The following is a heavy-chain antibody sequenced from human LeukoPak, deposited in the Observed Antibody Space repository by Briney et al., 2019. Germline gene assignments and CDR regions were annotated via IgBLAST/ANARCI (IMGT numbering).Heavy chain of an antibody. CDR2: INHSGST. CDR3: ARDSRQGRTVNSYYYYGMDV. Sequence: SETLSLTCAVYGGSFSGYYWSWIRQPPGKGLEWIGEINHSGSTNYNPSLKSRVTISVDTSKNQFSLKLSSVTAADTAVYYCARDSRQGRTVNSYYYYGMDVWGQGTTVTVSS. CDR1: GGSFSGYY. V-gene: IGHV4-34*01. J-gene: IGHJ6*02. D-gene: IGHD4-11*01.